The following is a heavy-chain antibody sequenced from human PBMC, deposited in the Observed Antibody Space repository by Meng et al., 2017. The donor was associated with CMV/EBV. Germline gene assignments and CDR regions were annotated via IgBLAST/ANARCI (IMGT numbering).Heavy chain of an antibody. CDR2: IYTSGST. D-gene: IGHD2-21*01. CDR3: ARGSYYRYVIDY. J-gene: IGHJ4*02. V-gene: IGHV4-4*07. CDR1: GGSISSYY. Sequence: QVQLPMSGPCLVKPSESWSLTCPSSGGSISSYYWSWIRQPAGKGLEWIGRIYTSGSTNYNPSLKSRVTMSVDTSKNQFSLKLSSVTAADTAVYYCARGSYYRYVIDYWGQGTLVTVSS.